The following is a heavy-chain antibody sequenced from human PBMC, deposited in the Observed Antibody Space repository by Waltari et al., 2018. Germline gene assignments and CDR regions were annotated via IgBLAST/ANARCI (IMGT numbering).Heavy chain of an antibody. Sequence: EVQLVESGGGLVQPGGSLRLSCAASGFTFSSYEMNWVRQAPGKGLEWVSYISSSGSTVYYAESVKGRFTISRDNAKNSLYLQMNSLRAEDTAVYYCARVLLEDCSSTSCYGPPFDYWGQGTLVTVSS. J-gene: IGHJ4*02. V-gene: IGHV3-48*03. CDR3: ARVLLEDCSSTSCYGPPFDY. D-gene: IGHD2-2*01. CDR1: GFTFSSYE. CDR2: ISSSGSTV.